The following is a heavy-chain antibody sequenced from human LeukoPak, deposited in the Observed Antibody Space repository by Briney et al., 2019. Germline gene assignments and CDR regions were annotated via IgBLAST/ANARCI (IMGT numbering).Heavy chain of an antibody. CDR1: SGSMSSYY. Sequence: PSETLSLTCAVSSGSMSSYYWSWIRQPAGKGLEWIGRIYTSGSTNYNPSLKSRVTISVDTSKNQFSLKLSSVTAADTAVYYCARAERRVSNAFDIWGQGTMVTVSS. CDR3: ARAERRVSNAFDI. J-gene: IGHJ3*02. CDR2: IYTSGST. D-gene: IGHD1-1*01. V-gene: IGHV4-4*07.